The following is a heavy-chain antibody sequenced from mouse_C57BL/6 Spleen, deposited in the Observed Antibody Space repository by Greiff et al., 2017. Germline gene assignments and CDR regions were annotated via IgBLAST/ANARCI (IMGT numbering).Heavy chain of an antibody. V-gene: IGHV2-2*01. Sequence: VKLMESGPGLVQPSQSLSITCTVSGFSLTSYGVHWVRQSPGKGLEWLGVIWSGGSTDYNAAFISRLSISKDNSKRQVFFKMNSLQADDTAIYYCARPTVVAEDAMDYWGQGTSVTVSS. D-gene: IGHD1-1*01. CDR2: IWSGGST. J-gene: IGHJ4*01. CDR1: GFSLTSYG. CDR3: ARPTVVAEDAMDY.